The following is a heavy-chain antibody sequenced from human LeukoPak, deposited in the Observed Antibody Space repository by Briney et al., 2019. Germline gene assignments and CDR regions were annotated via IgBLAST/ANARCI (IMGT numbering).Heavy chain of an antibody. CDR3: ARAYSGSYPAAFDI. CDR1: GFTFRSYS. V-gene: IGHV3-21*01. CDR2: ISSSGSYI. Sequence: GGSLRLSCAASGFTFRSYSMNWVRQAPGKGLEWVSSISSSGSYIYYADSVKGRFTISRDNAKNSLYLQMNSLRAEDTAVYYCARAYSGSYPAAFDIWGRGTMVTVSS. D-gene: IGHD1-26*01. J-gene: IGHJ3*02.